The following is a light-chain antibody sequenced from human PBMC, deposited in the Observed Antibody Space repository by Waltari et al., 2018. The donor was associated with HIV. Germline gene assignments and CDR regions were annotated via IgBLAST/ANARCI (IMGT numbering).Light chain of an antibody. CDR2: EVS. V-gene: IGLV2-14*01. J-gene: IGLJ2*01. CDR3: SSYTSSSTVV. CDR1: SSDVGGYNY. Sequence: QSALTQPASVSGSPGQSITISCTGTSSDVGGYNYVSWYQQHPGKAPKLMSYEVSHRPSGVSNRFSGSKSGNTASLTISGLQAEDEADYYCSSYTSSSTVVFGGGTKLTVL.